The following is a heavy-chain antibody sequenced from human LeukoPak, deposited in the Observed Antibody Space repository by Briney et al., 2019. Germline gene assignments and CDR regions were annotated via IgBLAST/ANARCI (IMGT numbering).Heavy chain of an antibody. D-gene: IGHD1-1*01. CDR3: ARDLGTLSYLDY. CDR1: GGTFSSYA. Sequence: ASVKVSCKASGGTFSSYAISWVRQAPGQGLEWMGWISGYNGDTNYAQKLQGRVTMTTDTSTSTAYMDLRSLRSDDTALYYCARDLGTLSYLDYWGQGTLVTVSS. J-gene: IGHJ4*02. V-gene: IGHV1-18*01. CDR2: ISGYNGDT.